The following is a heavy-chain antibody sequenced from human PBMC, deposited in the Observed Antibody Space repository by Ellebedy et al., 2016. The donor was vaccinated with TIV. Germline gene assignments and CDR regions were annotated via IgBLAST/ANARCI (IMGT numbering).Heavy chain of an antibody. Sequence: ASVKVSCKASGYTFTSFGITWVRQAPGQGLEWMGWISAFNGDTNYVQKLQGRVTLTTDTSMSTAYMELRSLRSDDTAVYYCARVGPFYDDTSGYMHYWGQGTLVTVSS. CDR2: ISAFNGDT. D-gene: IGHD3-22*01. V-gene: IGHV1-18*04. CDR1: GYTFTSFG. CDR3: ARVGPFYDDTSGYMHY. J-gene: IGHJ4*02.